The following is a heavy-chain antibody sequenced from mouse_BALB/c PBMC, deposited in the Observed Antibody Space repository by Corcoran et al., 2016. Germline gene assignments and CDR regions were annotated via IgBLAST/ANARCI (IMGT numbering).Heavy chain of an antibody. Sequence: EVQLQQSGPELVKPGDSVKMSCKASGYTFTSYVMHWVKQKPGQGLEWIGYINPYNDGTKYNEKFKGKATLTSYKSSSTAYMELSSLTSEDSAVYYCARDYYGSSYRFAYWCQGTLVTVSA. CDR1: GYTFTSYV. CDR2: INPYNDGT. J-gene: IGHJ3*01. D-gene: IGHD1-1*01. V-gene: IGHV1S136*01. CDR3: ARDYYGSSYRFAY.